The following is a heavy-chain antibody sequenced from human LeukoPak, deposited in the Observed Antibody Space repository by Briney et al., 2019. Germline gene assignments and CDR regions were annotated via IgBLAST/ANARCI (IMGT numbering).Heavy chain of an antibody. V-gene: IGHV4-34*01. D-gene: IGHD1-26*01. CDR3: ARVLGWFDP. CDR2: INHSGST. Sequence: TSETLSLTCAVYGGSFSGYYWSWIRQPPGKGLEWIGEINHSGSTNYNPSLKSRVTISVDTSKNQFSLKLSSVTAADTAVYYCARVLGWFDPWGQGTLVTVSS. J-gene: IGHJ5*02. CDR1: GGSFSGYY.